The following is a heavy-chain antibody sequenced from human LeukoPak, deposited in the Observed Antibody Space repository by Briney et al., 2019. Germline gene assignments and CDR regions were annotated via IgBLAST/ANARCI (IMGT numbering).Heavy chain of an antibody. J-gene: IGHJ4*02. CDR3: ARDLAYSRLDY. CDR2: INPDGNKK. Sequence: PGGSLRLSCAASGFTVSNTYMSWVRQAPGKGLEWVASINPDGNKKYSADSVKGRFTISRDNAENSLYLQMNSLRVEDTAFYYCARDLAYSRLDYWGQGMLVTVSS. V-gene: IGHV3-7*01. CDR1: GFTVSNTY. D-gene: IGHD5-18*01.